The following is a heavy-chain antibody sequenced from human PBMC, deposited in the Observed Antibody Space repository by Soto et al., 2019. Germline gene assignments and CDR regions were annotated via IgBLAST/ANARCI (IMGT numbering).Heavy chain of an antibody. CDR1: GFTFRNYA. J-gene: IGHJ6*02. CDR2: IAYDGSNA. Sequence: QVQLVESGGGVVQPGGSLRLSCAASGFTFRNYAMHWVRQAPGKGLECLAVIAYDGSNALYRDSVKGRFTISRDNSKNTLYLHMSSLRSEDTGVYYCARGDREDILVVVGARPGEYGIDIWGQGTTVTVSS. CDR3: ARGDREDILVVVGARPGEYGIDI. V-gene: IGHV3-30-3*01. D-gene: IGHD2-15*01.